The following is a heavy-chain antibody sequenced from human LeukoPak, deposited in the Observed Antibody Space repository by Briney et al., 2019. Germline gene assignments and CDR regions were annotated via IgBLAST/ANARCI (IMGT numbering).Heavy chain of an antibody. J-gene: IGHJ5*02. CDR1: GGSFSGYY. Sequence: SETLSLTCAVYGGSFSGYYWSWIRQPPGKGLEWIGEINHSGSTNYNPSLKSRVTISVDTSRNQFSLKLSSVTAADTAVYYCATTITFGGVTNWFDPWGQGTLVTVSS. V-gene: IGHV4-34*01. D-gene: IGHD3-16*01. CDR3: ATTITFGGVTNWFDP. CDR2: INHSGST.